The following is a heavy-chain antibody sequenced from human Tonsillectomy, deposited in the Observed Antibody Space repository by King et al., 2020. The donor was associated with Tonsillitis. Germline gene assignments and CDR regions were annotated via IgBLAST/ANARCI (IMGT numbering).Heavy chain of an antibody. CDR2: INPSGGST. CDR3: AKEFTFGGVIVRGRYFDY. V-gene: IGHV1-46*01. J-gene: IGHJ4*02. Sequence: QLVQSGAEVKKPGASVKVSCKASGYTFTSYHMHWVRQAPGQGLEWMGIINPSGGSTNYAQKFQGRVTVTRDMSTSTVYMELSSLSSEDTAVYYCAKEFTFGGVIVRGRYFDYRGQGTLVTVSS. D-gene: IGHD3-16*02. CDR1: GYTFTSYH.